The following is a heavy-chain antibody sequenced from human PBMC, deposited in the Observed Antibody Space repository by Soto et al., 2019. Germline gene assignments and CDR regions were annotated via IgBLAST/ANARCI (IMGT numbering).Heavy chain of an antibody. CDR2: IYHRGNT. D-gene: IGHD3-10*01. J-gene: IGHJ4*02. CDR3: ARASASSKLRGVVIN. Sequence: QVQLQESGPGLVKPSGTLSLTCALSGASIITDNWWSWVRQPPGKDMEWIGEIYHRGNTNFNPSVKSRVTRSVDTSKDQFSLTLSSVTAADTAIYYGARASASSKLRGVVINWGQGTLVTVSS. V-gene: IGHV4-4*02. CDR1: GASIITDNW.